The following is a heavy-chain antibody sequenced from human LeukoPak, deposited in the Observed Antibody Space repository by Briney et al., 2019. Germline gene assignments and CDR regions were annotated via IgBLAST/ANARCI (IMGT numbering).Heavy chain of an antibody. CDR3: AKDLSWNTADR. Sequence: GGSLRLSCAPSGFIVGNYWMHWVRQAPGQGLVWVSLIRSDGIYTNYADSVKGRFTIPRDNAKNLLYLQMNGLRADDAAVYYCAKDLSWNTADRWGQGTLVTVSS. CDR2: IRSDGIYT. D-gene: IGHD1/OR15-1a*01. J-gene: IGHJ5*02. CDR1: GFIVGNYW. V-gene: IGHV3-74*01.